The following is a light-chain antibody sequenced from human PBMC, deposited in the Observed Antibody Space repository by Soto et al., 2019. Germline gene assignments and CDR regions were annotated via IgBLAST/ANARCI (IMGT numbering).Light chain of an antibody. Sequence: EIVLTQSPGTLSLSPGERATLSCRASQSVSSSYLAWYQQKPGQAPRLLIYGASSRATGIPDRFSGSGSGTDFILTINRLELEDVAVYYCHQYGSSPYTFGQGTKLEI. J-gene: IGKJ2*01. V-gene: IGKV3-20*01. CDR3: HQYGSSPYT. CDR1: QSVSSSY. CDR2: GAS.